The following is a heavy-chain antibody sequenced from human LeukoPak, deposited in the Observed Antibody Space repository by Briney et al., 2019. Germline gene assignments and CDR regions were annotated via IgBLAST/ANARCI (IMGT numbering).Heavy chain of an antibody. D-gene: IGHD2-2*01. Sequence: GGSLRLSCAASGFTFSSYSMNWVRQAPGKGLELVSSISSSSSYIYYADSVKGRFTISRDNAKNSLYLQMNSLRAEDTAVYYCARDSADIVVVPAAIDFDYWGQGTLVTVSS. J-gene: IGHJ4*02. CDR2: ISSSSSYI. V-gene: IGHV3-21*01. CDR3: ARDSADIVVVPAAIDFDY. CDR1: GFTFSSYS.